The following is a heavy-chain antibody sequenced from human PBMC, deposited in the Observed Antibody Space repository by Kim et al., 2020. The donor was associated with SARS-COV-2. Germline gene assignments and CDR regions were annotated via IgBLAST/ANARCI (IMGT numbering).Heavy chain of an antibody. V-gene: IGHV3-23*01. Sequence: GGSLRLSCAASGFTFSSYAMSWVRQAPGKGLEWVSAISGSGGSTYYADSVKGRFTISRDNSKNTLYLQMNSLRAEDTAVYYCAKPTIGYCGGGCIEYFQHWGQGTLVTVSS. CDR2: ISGSGGST. CDR1: GFTFSSYA. CDR3: AKPTIGYCGGGCIEYFQH. J-gene: IGHJ1*01. D-gene: IGHD2-21*02.